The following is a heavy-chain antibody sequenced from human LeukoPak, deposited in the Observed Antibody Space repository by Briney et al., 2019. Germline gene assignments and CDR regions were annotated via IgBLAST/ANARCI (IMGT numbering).Heavy chain of an antibody. V-gene: IGHV3-23*01. CDR3: ARGPRRELDAFDI. D-gene: IGHD1-26*01. CDR2: ISGSSGST. CDR1: EFTFSNYA. J-gene: IGHJ3*02. Sequence: PGGSLRLSCAASEFTFSNYAMNWVRQTPGKGLEWVSTISGSSGSTYYADSVKGRFTISRDNSKNTLYLQMSSLRAEDTAVYYCARGPRRELDAFDIWGQGTMVTVSS.